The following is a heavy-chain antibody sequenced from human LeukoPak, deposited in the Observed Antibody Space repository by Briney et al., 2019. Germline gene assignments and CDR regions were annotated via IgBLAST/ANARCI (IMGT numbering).Heavy chain of an antibody. Sequence: SGGSLRLSCAASGFTFDDYGMSWVRQAPGKGLEWVSGINWNGGSTGYADSVKGRFTISRDNAKNSLYLQMNSLRAEDTALYYCARQIEYSSSWYVRRGRSGDAFDIWGQGTMVTVSS. CDR2: INWNGGST. J-gene: IGHJ3*02. CDR3: ARQIEYSSSWYVRRGRSGDAFDI. V-gene: IGHV3-20*04. CDR1: GFTFDDYG. D-gene: IGHD6-13*01.